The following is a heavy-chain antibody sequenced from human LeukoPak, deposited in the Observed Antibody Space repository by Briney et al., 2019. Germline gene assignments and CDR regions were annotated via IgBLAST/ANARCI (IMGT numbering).Heavy chain of an antibody. CDR3: AKARGLIGGAFDI. Sequence: GSLRLSCAASRFTFDDYIIHWVRQAPGKGLEWVSLISWDGETTYYADSVKGRFTTSRDNSKNSLYLQMNSLRSEDTALYYCAKARGLIGGAFDIWGQGTMVTVSS. CDR1: RFTFDDYI. D-gene: IGHD3-22*01. J-gene: IGHJ3*02. V-gene: IGHV3-43*01. CDR2: ISWDGETT.